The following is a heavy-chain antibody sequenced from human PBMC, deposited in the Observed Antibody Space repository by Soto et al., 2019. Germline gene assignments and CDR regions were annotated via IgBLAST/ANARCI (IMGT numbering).Heavy chain of an antibody. Sequence: QVQLVESGGGVVQPGRSLRLSCAASGFTFSDYAMHWVRQVPGKGLEWVAIISHDESIKYYADSVKGRFTISRDNSNNTLYMQMDSLPTDDTALYYCARGLEGASSDPLDDWGQGTLVTVSS. D-gene: IGHD3-22*01. CDR1: GFTFSDYA. J-gene: IGHJ4*02. CDR3: ARGLEGASSDPLDD. V-gene: IGHV3-30*04. CDR2: ISHDESIK.